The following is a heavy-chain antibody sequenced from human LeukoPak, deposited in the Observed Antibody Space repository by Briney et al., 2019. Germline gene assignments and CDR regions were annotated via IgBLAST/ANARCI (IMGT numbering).Heavy chain of an antibody. J-gene: IGHJ4*02. Sequence: GGSLRLSCAASGFTFSSYSMNWVRQAPGKGLEWVSSISSSSSYIYYADSVKGRFTISRDNAKDSLYLQMNSLRAEDTAVYYCARDNAYSYGVKYFDYWGQGTLVTVSS. CDR2: ISSSSSYI. V-gene: IGHV3-21*01. CDR1: GFTFSSYS. D-gene: IGHD5-18*01. CDR3: ARDNAYSYGVKYFDY.